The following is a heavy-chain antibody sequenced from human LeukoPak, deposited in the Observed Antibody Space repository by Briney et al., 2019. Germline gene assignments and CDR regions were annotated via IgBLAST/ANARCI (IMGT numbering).Heavy chain of an antibody. D-gene: IGHD3-10*02. CDR1: EFSVGSNY. J-gene: IGHJ4*02. V-gene: IGHV3-48*01. CDR3: AIPVWGVITRTPFDY. Sequence: GGSLRLSCAASEFSVGSNYMTWVRQAPGKGLEWVSYISSSGSTIYYADSVKGRFTLSRDNSENTVSLQMNSLRAEDTAVYYCAIPVWGVITRTPFDYWGQGTLVSVSS. CDR2: ISSSGSTI.